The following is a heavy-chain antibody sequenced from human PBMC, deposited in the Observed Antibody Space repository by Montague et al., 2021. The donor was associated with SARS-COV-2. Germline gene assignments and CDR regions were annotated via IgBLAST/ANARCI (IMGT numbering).Heavy chain of an antibody. D-gene: IGHD3-10*01. CDR1: GGSITSYY. Sequence: SETLSLTCTVSGGSITSYYWSWIRQPPGKGLEYIGYIHYSGSTNYNPSLKSRVTMSVVTSKNQFSLKLSSVTAADTAVYYCARGDGHYYGSGTYPYYWGQGTLVTVSS. V-gene: IGHV4-59*01. CDR3: ARGDGHYYGSGTYPYY. CDR2: IHYSGST. J-gene: IGHJ4*02.